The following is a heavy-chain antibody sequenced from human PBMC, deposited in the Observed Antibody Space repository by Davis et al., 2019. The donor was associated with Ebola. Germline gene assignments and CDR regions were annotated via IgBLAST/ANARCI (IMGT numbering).Heavy chain of an antibody. CDR1: GGSISSYY. CDR2: IYYSGST. J-gene: IGHJ6*02. V-gene: IGHV4-59*12. Sequence: SETLSLTCTVSGGSISSYYWSWIRQPPGKGLEWIGYIYYSGSTNYNPSLKSRVTISVDTSKNQFSLKLSSVTAADTAVYYCARDGFGLQRYYYGMDVWGQGTTVTVSS. D-gene: IGHD3/OR15-3a*01. CDR3: ARDGFGLQRYYYGMDV.